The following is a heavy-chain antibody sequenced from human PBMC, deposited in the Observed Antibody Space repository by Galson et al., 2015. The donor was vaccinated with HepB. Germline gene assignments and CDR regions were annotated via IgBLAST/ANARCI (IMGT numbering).Heavy chain of an antibody. CDR3: VRGGVTGSSWYPIDY. CDR1: GYTFTSYY. CDR2: INASGGST. J-gene: IGHJ4*02. V-gene: IGHV1-46*01. D-gene: IGHD6-13*01. Sequence: SVKVSCKASGYTFTSYYIHWVRQAPGQGLEWMGIINASGGSTSYAQKFQGRVTMTRDTSTSTVYMELSSLRSEDTAVYYCVRGGVTGSSWYPIDYWGQGTLVTVSS.